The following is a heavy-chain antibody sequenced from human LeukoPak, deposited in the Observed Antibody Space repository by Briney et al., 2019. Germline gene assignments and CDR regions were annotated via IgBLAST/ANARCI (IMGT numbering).Heavy chain of an antibody. CDR1: GFTFGDYA. Sequence: GGSLRLSCTTSGFTFGDYAMSWVRQAPGKGLEWVGFIRSKAYGGTTEYAASVKGRFTISRDNSKNTLYLQMGSLRAEDMAVYYCARGAAMVPTHWGQGTLVTVSS. V-gene: IGHV3-49*04. D-gene: IGHD5-18*01. CDR3: ARGAAMVPTH. J-gene: IGHJ4*02. CDR2: IRSKAYGGTT.